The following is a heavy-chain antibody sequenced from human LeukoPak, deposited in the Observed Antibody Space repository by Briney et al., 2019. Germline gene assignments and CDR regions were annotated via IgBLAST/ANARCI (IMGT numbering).Heavy chain of an antibody. V-gene: IGHV1-2*02. CDR3: ARGPYGDYGLNWFDP. CDR2: INPNSGGT. D-gene: IGHD4-17*01. Sequence: SVKVSCKASGYTFTGYYMHWVRQAPGQGLEWMGWINPNSGGTNYAQKFQGRVAMTRDTSISTAYMELSRLRSDDTAVYYCARGPYGDYGLNWFDPWGQGTLVTVSS. CDR1: GYTFTGYY. J-gene: IGHJ5*02.